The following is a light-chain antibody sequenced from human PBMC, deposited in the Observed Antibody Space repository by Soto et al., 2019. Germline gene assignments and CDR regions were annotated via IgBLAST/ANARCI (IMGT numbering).Light chain of an antibody. Sequence: EIVMTQSPLSLPVTPGEPASISCRSSQSLLHSNGYNYLDWYLQKPGQSPQLLIYLGSNRASGVPDRFSGSGSGTDFTPKISRVEAEDVGVYYCMQWLQTSTFGPGTKVDIK. CDR1: QSLLHSNGYNY. J-gene: IGKJ3*01. CDR2: LGS. V-gene: IGKV2-28*01. CDR3: MQWLQTST.